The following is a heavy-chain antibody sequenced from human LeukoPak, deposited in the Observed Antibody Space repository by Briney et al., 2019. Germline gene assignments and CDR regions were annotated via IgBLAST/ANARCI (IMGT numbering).Heavy chain of an antibody. CDR1: GGSISSGSYY. V-gene: IGHV4-61*02. Sequence: PSETLSLTCTVSGGSISSGSYYWSWIRQPAGKGLEWIGRIYTSGSTNYNLSPESRVTISVDTSKNQFSLKLSSVTAADTAVYYCARGPMYSGSYYESSWFDPWGQGTLVTVSS. CDR3: ARGPMYSGSYYESSWFDP. D-gene: IGHD1-26*01. J-gene: IGHJ5*02. CDR2: IYTSGST.